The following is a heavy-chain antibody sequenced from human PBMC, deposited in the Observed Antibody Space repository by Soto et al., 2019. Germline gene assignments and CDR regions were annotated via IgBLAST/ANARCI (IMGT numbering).Heavy chain of an antibody. CDR2: ISSNGGST. D-gene: IGHD2-15*01. CDR3: ARGGGYCSGGSCYSGDYYYGMDV. CDR1: GFTFSSYA. J-gene: IGHJ6*02. V-gene: IGHV3-64*02. Sequence: HPGGSLRLSCAASGFTFSSYAMHWVRQAPGKGLEYVSAISSNGGSTYYADSVKGRFTISRDNSKNTLYLQMGSLRAEDMAVYYCARGGGYCSGGSCYSGDYYYGMDVWGQGTTVTVSS.